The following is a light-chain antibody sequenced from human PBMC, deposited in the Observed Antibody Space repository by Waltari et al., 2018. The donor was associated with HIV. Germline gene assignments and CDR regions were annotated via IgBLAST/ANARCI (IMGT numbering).Light chain of an antibody. V-gene: IGLV4-60*03. Sequence: QPVLTQSSSASASLGSSVKLTCTPSSGHRSYIIHSHQQQPGKAPRYLMKLEGSGSYNKGSGIPDRFSGSSSGADRYLTISNLQSEDEADYYCETWDSNTHKVVFGGGTKLTVL. CDR1: SGHRSYI. CDR2: LEGSGSY. J-gene: IGLJ2*01. CDR3: ETWDSNTHKVV.